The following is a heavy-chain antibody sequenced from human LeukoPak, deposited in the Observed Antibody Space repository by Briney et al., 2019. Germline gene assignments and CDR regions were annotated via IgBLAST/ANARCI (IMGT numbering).Heavy chain of an antibody. CDR3: ARDHSPVLPYYYMDV. D-gene: IGHD2-15*01. Sequence: GGSLRLSCAASGFTFSSYAMHWVRQAPGKGLEWVTVISYDGTNKYYADSVKGRFTISRDNSKNTLYLQMNSLRTEDTAVYYCARDHSPVLPYYYMDVWGKGTTVTVSS. CDR2: ISYDGTNK. CDR1: GFTFSSYA. J-gene: IGHJ6*03. V-gene: IGHV3-30*04.